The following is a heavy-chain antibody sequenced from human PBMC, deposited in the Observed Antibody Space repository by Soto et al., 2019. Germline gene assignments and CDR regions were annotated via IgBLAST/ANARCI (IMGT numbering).Heavy chain of an antibody. CDR2: IITIFDTP. D-gene: IGHD3-22*01. Sequence: QVQLVQSGAEVKKPGSSVRVSCKTSGGTFSSYAISWVRQAPGQGLVWMGGIITIFDTPNYAQRFQGRVTITADKSTSTAYMELSSLKSEDTAVYYCARGVSAYYYDTAGYSTPYYFDYWGQGTLVTVSS. CDR3: ARGVSAYYYDTAGYSTPYYFDY. CDR1: GGTFSSYA. J-gene: IGHJ4*02. V-gene: IGHV1-69*06.